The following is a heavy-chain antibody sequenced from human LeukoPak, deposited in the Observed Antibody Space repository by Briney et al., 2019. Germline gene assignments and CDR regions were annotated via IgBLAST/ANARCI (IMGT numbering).Heavy chain of an antibody. V-gene: IGHV1-2*06. CDR1: GYTFTAYY. CDR2: INSNTGGT. D-gene: IGHD5-18*01. Sequence: ASVKVSCKASGYTFTAYYMHWVPQAPGQGLEWMGRINSNTGGTDYAQKFQGRVTMTRDTSISTAYMELSRLRSDDTAVYYCARDRSGYSYGEPLDYWGQGTLVTVSS. J-gene: IGHJ4*02. CDR3: ARDRSGYSYGEPLDY.